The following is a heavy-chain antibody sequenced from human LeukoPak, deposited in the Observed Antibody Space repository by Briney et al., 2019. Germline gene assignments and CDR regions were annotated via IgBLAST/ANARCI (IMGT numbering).Heavy chain of an antibody. CDR1: GGSISTHY. Sequence: ASETLSLTCTVSGGSISTHYWSWIRQPAGKGLEWIGRIHTNGNTNYNPSLKSRVTISVDTSKNQFSLKLSSVTAADTAVYYCARVHDYVWGSYRVPLFDYWGQGTLVTVSS. J-gene: IGHJ4*02. V-gene: IGHV4-4*07. CDR2: IHTNGNT. D-gene: IGHD3-16*02. CDR3: ARVHDYVWGSYRVPLFDY.